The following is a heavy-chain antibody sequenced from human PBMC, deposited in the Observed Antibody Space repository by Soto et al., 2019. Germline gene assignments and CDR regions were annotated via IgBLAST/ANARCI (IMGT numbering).Heavy chain of an antibody. V-gene: IGHV1-18*04. CDR3: ARVTTPKQGDSDKNNWLDH. Sequence: ASVKVSCKTSGYTFTNYGINWVRQAPGQGLEWMGWISTHNGNTKYAQRVQGRVTMTTDTSTSTAYMELKSLTSDDTAVYYCARVTTPKQGDSDKNNWLDHWGQGTLVTVSS. J-gene: IGHJ5*02. CDR1: GYTFTNYG. CDR2: ISTHNGNT.